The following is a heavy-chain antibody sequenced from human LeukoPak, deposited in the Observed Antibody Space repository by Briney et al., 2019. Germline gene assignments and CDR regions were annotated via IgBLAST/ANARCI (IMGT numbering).Heavy chain of an antibody. CDR3: ARPSGRYYYYMDV. V-gene: IGHV4-34*01. CDR2: INHSGST. Sequence: SETLSLTCAVYGGSFSGYYWSWIRQLPGKGLEWIGEINHSGSTNYNPSLKSRVTISVDTSKNQFSLKLNSVTAADTAVYFCARPSGRYYYYMDVWGKGTTVIVSS. J-gene: IGHJ6*03. CDR1: GGSFSGYY. D-gene: IGHD1-14*01.